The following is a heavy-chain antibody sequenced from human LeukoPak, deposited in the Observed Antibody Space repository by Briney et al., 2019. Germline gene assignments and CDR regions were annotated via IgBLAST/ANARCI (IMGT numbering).Heavy chain of an antibody. CDR3: ARDRRAGYCSSTSCRDAFDI. D-gene: IGHD2-2*01. J-gene: IGHJ3*02. Sequence: ASVKVSCKASGGTFSSYAISWVRQAPGQGLEWMGGIIPIFGTANYAQKFQGRVTITTDESTCTAYMELSSLRSEDTAVYYCARDRRAGYCSSTSCRDAFDIWGQGTMVTVSS. V-gene: IGHV1-69*05. CDR2: IIPIFGTA. CDR1: GGTFSSYA.